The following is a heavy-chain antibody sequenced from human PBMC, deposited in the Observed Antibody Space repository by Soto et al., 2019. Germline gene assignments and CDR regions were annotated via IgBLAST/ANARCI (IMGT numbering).Heavy chain of an antibody. V-gene: IGHV3-21*01. J-gene: IGHJ6*02. CDR1: GFTFSSYN. D-gene: IGHD5-12*01. Sequence: PGGSLRLSCAASGFTFSSYNMNWVRQAPGKGLEWVSSISSSSSYIYYADSVKGRFTISRDNAKNSLYLQMNSLRAEDTAVYYCARDPRDGYNSWNYYYYGMDVWGQGTTVTVSS. CDR3: ARDPRDGYNSWNYYYYGMDV. CDR2: ISSSSSYI.